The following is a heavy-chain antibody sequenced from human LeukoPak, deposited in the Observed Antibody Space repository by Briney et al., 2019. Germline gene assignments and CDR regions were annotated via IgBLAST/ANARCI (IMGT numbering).Heavy chain of an antibody. V-gene: IGHV3-33*08. CDR1: GFTFSSYG. Sequence: PGGSLRLSCAASGFTFSSYGMHWVRQAPGKGLEWVAVIWDDGSEKYYADSVKGRFSISRDNSKNTLYLQVNSLRAEDTAVYYCARDANFGYDAFDIWGQGTMVTVSS. J-gene: IGHJ3*02. CDR2: IWDDGSEK. CDR3: ARDANFGYDAFDI. D-gene: IGHD3-10*01.